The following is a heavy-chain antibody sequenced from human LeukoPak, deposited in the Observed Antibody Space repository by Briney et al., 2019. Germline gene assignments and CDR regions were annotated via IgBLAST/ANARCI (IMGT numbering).Heavy chain of an antibody. D-gene: IGHD6-13*01. CDR2: IIPIFGTA. CDR3: ARTPGIAAADVDY. J-gene: IGHJ4*02. CDR1: GGTFSSYA. Sequence: ASVKVSCKASGGTFSSYAISWVRQAPGQGLEWMGGIIPIFGTANYAQKFQGRVTITADKSTSTAYMELSSLRSEDTAVYYCARTPGIAAADVDYWGQGTLVTVSS. V-gene: IGHV1-69*06.